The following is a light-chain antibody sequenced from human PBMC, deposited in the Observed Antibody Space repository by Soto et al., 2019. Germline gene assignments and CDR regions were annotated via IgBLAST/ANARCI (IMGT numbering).Light chain of an antibody. Sequence: QSVLTQPPSVSGAPGQRVTISCTGSSSNIGAGYDVHWYQQLPGRAPKLLSYGNTNRPSGVPDRFSGSKSGTSASLAITGLQAEYEADYYCLSFDSSLSVVFGGGTKLTVL. CDR1: SSNIGAGYD. CDR3: LSFDSSLSVV. CDR2: GNT. J-gene: IGLJ2*01. V-gene: IGLV1-40*01.